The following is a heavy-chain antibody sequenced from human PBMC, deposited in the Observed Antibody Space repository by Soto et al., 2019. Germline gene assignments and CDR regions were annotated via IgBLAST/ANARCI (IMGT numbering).Heavy chain of an antibody. CDR2: IYYSGST. J-gene: IGHJ5*02. Sequence: QVQLQESGPGLVKPTQTLSLTCNVSGGSISSGGQYWSWIRQHPGKGLVWIGYIYYSGSTYFNPSRESRVAMSVDTSKNQFSLKLSSVTAADTAVYYCARQKGVLWFDPWGQGTLVTVSS. CDR1: GGSISSGGQY. D-gene: IGHD3-10*01. CDR3: ARQKGVLWFDP. V-gene: IGHV4-31*03.